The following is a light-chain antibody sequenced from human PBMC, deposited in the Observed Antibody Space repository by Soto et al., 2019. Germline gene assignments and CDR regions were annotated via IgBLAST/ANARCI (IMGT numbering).Light chain of an antibody. V-gene: IGLV1-44*01. CDR3: AAWDESLNGWV. CDR2: TNN. Sequence: QSALSQPPSASGTPGQRVTISCSGSSSNIGSNTVNWYQHLPGTAPRLLIYTNNQRPSGVPDRFSGSKSGTSASLAISGLQSEDEADYYCAAWDESLNGWVFGGGTKLTVL. J-gene: IGLJ3*02. CDR1: SSNIGSNT.